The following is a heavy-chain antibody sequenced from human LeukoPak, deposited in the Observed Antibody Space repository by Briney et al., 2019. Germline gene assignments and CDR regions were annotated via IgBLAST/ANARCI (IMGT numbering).Heavy chain of an antibody. CDR3: ARRLAVVTQEIDY. Sequence: SETLSLTCTVSGGSISNSSSYWGWIRQPPGKGLEWIGSIYYSGSTYYNPSLKSRVTISVDTSKNQFSLKLSSVTAADTAVYYCARRLAVVTQEIDYWGQGTLVTVSS. CDR2: IYYSGST. CDR1: GGSISNSSSY. J-gene: IGHJ4*02. V-gene: IGHV4-39*01. D-gene: IGHD4-23*01.